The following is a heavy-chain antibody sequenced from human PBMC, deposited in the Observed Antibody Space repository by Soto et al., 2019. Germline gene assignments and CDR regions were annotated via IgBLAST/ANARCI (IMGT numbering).Heavy chain of an antibody. J-gene: IGHJ6*02. V-gene: IGHV1-69*01. CDR2: IITFYGAA. Sequence: QVQLVQSGAEVRKPGSSVRVSCKASGDRFSTYAINWVRQAPGQGLEWLGGIITFYGAAMYAQKFQGRVNITADELTPTAYMELSSLTSEDTAVYFCARGGKERFRGPGMDVWGQGTTVTVSS. CDR3: ARGGKERFRGPGMDV. CDR1: GDRFSTYA. D-gene: IGHD1-1*01.